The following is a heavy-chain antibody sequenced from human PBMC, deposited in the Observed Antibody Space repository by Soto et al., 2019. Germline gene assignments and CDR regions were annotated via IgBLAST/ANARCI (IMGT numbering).Heavy chain of an antibody. D-gene: IGHD3-9*01. J-gene: IGHJ6*02. V-gene: IGHV3-23*01. CDR2: ISGSGGST. CDR3: AKSGGDIVTGKSYYSMDV. Sequence: EVQLLESGGNLVKPGGSLRLSCAASGFTFNSFAMNWVRQAPGKGLEWVSGISGSGGSTYYADSVKGRFTISRDNSKHTLYLQMNSLRAEDTGVYYCAKSGGDIVTGKSYYSMDVWGQGTTVTVSS. CDR1: GFTFNSFA.